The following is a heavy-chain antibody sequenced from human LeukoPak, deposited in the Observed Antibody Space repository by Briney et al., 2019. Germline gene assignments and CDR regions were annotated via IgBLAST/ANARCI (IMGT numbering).Heavy chain of an antibody. CDR1: GYSITSGYY. V-gene: IGHV4-38-2*02. CDR3: ARAGYCSGVSCYSAVPGKY. Sequence: SETLSLTCTVSGYSITSGYYWAWIRQSPGKGLEWTGSIYHSGNTYYNPSLKSRVIILVDTSKNQFYLQLGSVTPTDTAVYYCARAGYCSGVSCYSAVPGKYWGQGALVTVSS. J-gene: IGHJ4*02. D-gene: IGHD2-15*01. CDR2: IYHSGNT.